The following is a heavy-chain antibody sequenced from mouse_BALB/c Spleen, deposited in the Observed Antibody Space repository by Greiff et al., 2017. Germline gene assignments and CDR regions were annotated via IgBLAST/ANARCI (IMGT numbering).Heavy chain of an antibody. CDR3: AREAVRRRGNFDY. J-gene: IGHJ2*01. D-gene: IGHD2-14*01. V-gene: IGHV1-9*01. Sequence: VKLQESGAELMKPGASVKIYCKATGYTFSSYWIEWVKQRPGHGLEWIGEILPGSGSTNYNEKFKGKATFTADTSSNTAYMQLSSLTSEDSAVYYCAREAVRRRGNFDYWGQGTTLTVSS. CDR2: ILPGSGST. CDR1: GYTFSSYW.